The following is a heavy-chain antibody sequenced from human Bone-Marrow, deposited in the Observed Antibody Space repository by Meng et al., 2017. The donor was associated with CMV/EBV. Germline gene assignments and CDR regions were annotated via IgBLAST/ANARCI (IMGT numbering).Heavy chain of an antibody. CDR3: ARDNSSSWSRRGYYFDY. CDR2: IYYSGGT. CDR1: GGSISSYY. Sequence: SETLSLTCTVSGGSISSYYWSWIRQPPGKGLEWIGYIYYSGGTNYNPSLKSRVTISVDTSKNQFSLKLSSVTAADTAVYYCARDNSSSWSRRGYYFDYWGQGTLVTVSS. D-gene: IGHD6-13*01. J-gene: IGHJ4*02. V-gene: IGHV4-59*01.